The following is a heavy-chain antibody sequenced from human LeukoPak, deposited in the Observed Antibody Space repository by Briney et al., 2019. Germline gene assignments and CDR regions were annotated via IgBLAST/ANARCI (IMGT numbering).Heavy chain of an antibody. CDR2: ISSSSSYI. D-gene: IGHD3-10*01. J-gene: IGHJ6*03. Sequence: TGGSLRLSCAASGFTFSSYIMNWVRQAPGKGLEWVSSISSSSSYIYYADSVKGRFTISRDNAKNSLYLQMNSLRAEDTAVYYCARDGVLWFGEGMGSYYMDVWGKGTTVTVSS. CDR1: GFTFSSYI. CDR3: ARDGVLWFGEGMGSYYMDV. V-gene: IGHV3-21*01.